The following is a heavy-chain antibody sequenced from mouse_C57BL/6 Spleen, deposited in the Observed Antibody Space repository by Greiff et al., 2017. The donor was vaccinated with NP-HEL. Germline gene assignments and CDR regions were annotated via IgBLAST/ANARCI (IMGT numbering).Heavy chain of an antibody. CDR3: ARSLYLSGDYAMDY. J-gene: IGHJ4*01. CDR1: GYTFTSYW. D-gene: IGHD6-5*01. V-gene: IGHV1-52*01. CDR2: IDPSDSET. Sequence: QVQLQQPGAELVRPGSSVKLSCKASGYTFTSYWMHWVKQRPIQGLEWIGNIDPSDSETHYNQKFKDKATLTVDKSSSTAYMQLSSLTSEDSAVYYCARSLYLSGDYAMDYWGQGTSVTVSS.